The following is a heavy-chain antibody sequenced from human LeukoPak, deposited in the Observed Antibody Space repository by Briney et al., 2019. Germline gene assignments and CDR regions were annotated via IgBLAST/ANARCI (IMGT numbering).Heavy chain of an antibody. CDR1: GYSISSGYY. CDR2: IYHSGST. CDR3: ARHGGVVTFGGVIVLYYFDY. D-gene: IGHD3-16*02. Sequence: SETLSLTCAGSGYSISSGYYWGWIRQPPGKGLEWIGSIYHSGSTYYNPSLKSRVTISVDTSKNQFSLKLSSVTAADTAVYYCARHGGVVTFGGVIVLYYFDYWGQGTLVTVSS. V-gene: IGHV4-38-2*01. J-gene: IGHJ4*02.